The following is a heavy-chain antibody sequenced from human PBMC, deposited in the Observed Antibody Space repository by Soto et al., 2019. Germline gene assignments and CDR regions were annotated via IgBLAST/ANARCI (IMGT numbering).Heavy chain of an antibody. J-gene: IGHJ4*02. D-gene: IGHD3-3*01. CDR2: IKSKADGGTT. V-gene: IGHV3-15*01. Sequence: VSLRLSCAASGFTFTDAWMSWVRQAPGKGLEWVGRIKSKADGGTTDYAAPVKGRFTISRDDSENTLYLQMNSLKSDDTAVYYCTTARVTIFGVVTTDLFYFWGQGALVTVSS. CDR1: GFTFTDAW. CDR3: TTARVTIFGVVTTDLFYF.